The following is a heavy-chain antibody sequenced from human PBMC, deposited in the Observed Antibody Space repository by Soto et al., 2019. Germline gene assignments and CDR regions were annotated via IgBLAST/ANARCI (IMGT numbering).Heavy chain of an antibody. CDR2: IIPLLDTT. CDR1: GVTFSNDI. J-gene: IGHJ4*02. D-gene: IGHD3-10*01. Sequence: SVKVCCETCGVTFSNDIITWVRQAPGQGLEWMGRIIPLLDTTNYAQKFQGRVTITADKSTGTAYMELNSLRAEDTAVYYFATDLLWFGELFPFDYWGQGTLVTVSS. V-gene: IGHV1-69*08. CDR3: ATDLLWFGELFPFDY.